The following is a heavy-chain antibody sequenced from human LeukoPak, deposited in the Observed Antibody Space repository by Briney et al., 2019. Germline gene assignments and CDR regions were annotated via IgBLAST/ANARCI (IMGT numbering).Heavy chain of an antibody. CDR2: INHSGST. CDR3: ARAKTPYGSGSFGY. V-gene: IGHV4-34*01. D-gene: IGHD3-10*01. Sequence: PSETLSLTCAVYGGSFSGYYWSWIRRPPGKGLEWIGEINHSGSTNYNPSLKSRVTISVDTSKNQFSLKLSSVTAADTAVYYCARAKTPYGSGSFGYWGQGTLVTVSS. J-gene: IGHJ4*02. CDR1: GGSFSGYY.